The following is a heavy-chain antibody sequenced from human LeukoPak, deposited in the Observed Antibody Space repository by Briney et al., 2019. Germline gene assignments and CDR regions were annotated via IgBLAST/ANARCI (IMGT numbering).Heavy chain of an antibody. Sequence: GASVKVSCKASGGTFSSYAISWVRQAPGQGLEWMGGIIPIFGTANYAQKFQGRVTITADKSTSTAYMELSSLRSEDTAVYYCARSPYDILTGYYPYYYYYYMDVWGKGTTVTVSS. D-gene: IGHD3-9*01. CDR3: ARSPYDILTGYYPYYYYYYMDV. V-gene: IGHV1-69*06. J-gene: IGHJ6*03. CDR1: GGTFSSYA. CDR2: IIPIFGTA.